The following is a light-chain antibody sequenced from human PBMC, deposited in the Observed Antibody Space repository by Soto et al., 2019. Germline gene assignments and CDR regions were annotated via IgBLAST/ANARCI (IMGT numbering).Light chain of an antibody. J-gene: IGKJ4*01. CDR2: GAS. V-gene: IGKV1-39*01. CDR3: QQSYRTPNT. CDR1: QSISSY. Sequence: DIQMTQSPSSLSASVGDRVTITCRASQSISSYLNWYQQKPGKAPKLLIYGASSLQSGVPSRFSGSGSGTDYTLTISSLQPEDFTTYYCQQSYRTPNTFGGGTKVDIK.